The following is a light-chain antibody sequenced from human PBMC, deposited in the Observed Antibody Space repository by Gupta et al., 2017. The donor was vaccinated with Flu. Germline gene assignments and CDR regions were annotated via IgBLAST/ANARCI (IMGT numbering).Light chain of an antibody. CDR3: QAGETSTDMEV. CDR1: KVGGKY. Sequence: KKTCITCTGEKVGGKYVCWYQQTPVQAPVLLIYKDKKRRSGIPEGFSGSNYGTTATLTTTGPQTRDEADYYWQAGETSTDMEVFGGGTKLTVL. V-gene: IGLV3-1*01. CDR2: KDK. J-gene: IGLJ2*01.